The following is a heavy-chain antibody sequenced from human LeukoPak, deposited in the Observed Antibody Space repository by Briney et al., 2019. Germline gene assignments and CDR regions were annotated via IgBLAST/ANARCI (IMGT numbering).Heavy chain of an antibody. J-gene: IGHJ4*02. CDR1: GFSLATSSGG. D-gene: IGHD4-17*01. V-gene: IGHV2-5*01. Sequence: SGPTLVKPTQTLTLTCTFSGFSLATSSGGVGWIRQPPGKALEWLALIYCHDNKRYSPSLRSRLTVTKDTSKTQVFLTMTKMDPVDTATYYCAHGYGDYDPYFDYWGQGTLVTVSS. CDR2: IYCHDNK. CDR3: AHGYGDYDPYFDY.